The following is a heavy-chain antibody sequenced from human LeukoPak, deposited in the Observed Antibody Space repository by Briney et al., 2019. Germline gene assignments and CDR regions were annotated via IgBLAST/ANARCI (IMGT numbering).Heavy chain of an antibody. V-gene: IGHV3-48*01. CDR3: ARTYDFGRGPPGDAFDN. D-gene: IGHD3-3*01. CDR2: IDARSGIT. J-gene: IGHJ3*02. CDR1: GFTFTIFG. Sequence: PGGSLRLSCAASGFTFTIFGLNWGRQAPGKVPEWVSYIDARSGITYYADSVQGRFTISRDNAQESVFLQMNSLRADDTAVYYCARTYDFGRGPPGDAFDNWGPGTLVTVSS.